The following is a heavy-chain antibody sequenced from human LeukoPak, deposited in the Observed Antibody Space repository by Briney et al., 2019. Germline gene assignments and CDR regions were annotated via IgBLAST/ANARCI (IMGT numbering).Heavy chain of an antibody. Sequence: SETLSLTCTVSGGSISNYYWSWIRQPPGKGLEWIGYIYHSGATNYNPSLRSRVTISVDTSNNQFSLNLRSVTAADTAIYYCARKSPTSGSYGWYFAYWGQGALVTVSS. CDR1: GGSISNYY. D-gene: IGHD1-26*01. CDR3: ARKSPTSGSYGWYFAY. CDR2: IYHSGAT. J-gene: IGHJ4*02. V-gene: IGHV4-59*01.